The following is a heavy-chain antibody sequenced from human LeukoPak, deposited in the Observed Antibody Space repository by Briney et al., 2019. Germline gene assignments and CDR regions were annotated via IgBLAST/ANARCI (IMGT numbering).Heavy chain of an antibody. CDR1: GGSISSGYY. Sequence: PSETLSLTCTVSGGSISSGYYWGWIRQPPGKGLEWIGSIYHSGSTYYNPSLKSRVTISVDTSKNQFSLKLSSVTAADTAVYYCAANFEDTAIYPWGQGTLVTVSS. CDR2: IYHSGST. J-gene: IGHJ5*02. CDR3: AANFEDTAIYP. D-gene: IGHD5-18*01. V-gene: IGHV4-38-2*02.